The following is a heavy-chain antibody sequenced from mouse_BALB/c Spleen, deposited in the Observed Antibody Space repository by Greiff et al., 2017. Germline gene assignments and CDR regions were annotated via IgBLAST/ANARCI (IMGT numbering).Heavy chain of an antibody. Sequence: EVQVVESGGGLVQPGGSRKLSCAASGFTFSDYGLSWVRQASRKGPEWVAFFSNLAYSIYYADTVTGRFTISSENAKNTLYLEMISLRSEVTAMYYCAWEPGYGSSYSHWYFDVWGEGTTVTVSS. J-gene: IGHJ1*01. CDR3: AWEPGYGSSYSHWYFDV. V-gene: IGHV5-15*02. CDR1: GFTFSDYG. D-gene: IGHD1-1*01. CDR2: FSNLAYSI.